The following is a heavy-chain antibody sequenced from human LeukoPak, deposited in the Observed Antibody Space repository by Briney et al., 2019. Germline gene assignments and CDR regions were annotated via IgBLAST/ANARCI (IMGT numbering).Heavy chain of an antibody. CDR2: IYYSGST. CDR3: ARNYYYYYMDV. CDR1: GDSISSGGSS. J-gene: IGHJ6*03. V-gene: IGHV4-30-4*07. Sequence: SVTLSLTCAVSGDSISSGGSSWRWIRQPPATVLEWIGYIYYSGSTYYNPSLKSRVTISVDTSKNQFSLKLSSVTAADTAVYCCARNYYYYYMDVWGKGTTVTVSS.